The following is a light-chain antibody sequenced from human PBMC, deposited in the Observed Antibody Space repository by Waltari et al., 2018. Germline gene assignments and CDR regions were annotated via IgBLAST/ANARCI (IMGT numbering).Light chain of an antibody. J-gene: IGKJ1*01. Sequence: VLTQSPGTLSLSHGDRATLACRASQSVSSSYLGWYQQKPGQAPRLLIYGASSRATGIPDRFSGSGSGTDFTLTISRLEPEDFAVYYCQQYGSSPPWTFGQGTKVEIK. CDR1: QSVSSSY. CDR2: GAS. V-gene: IGKV3-20*01. CDR3: QQYGSSPPWT.